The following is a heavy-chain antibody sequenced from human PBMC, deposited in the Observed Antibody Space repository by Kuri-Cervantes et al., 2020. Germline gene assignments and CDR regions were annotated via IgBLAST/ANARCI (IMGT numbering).Heavy chain of an antibody. CDR1: GYTFTSYD. CDR2: INPSGGST. D-gene: IGHD3-10*01. Sequence: ASVKVSCKASGYTFTSYDINWVRQAPGQGLEWMGIINPSGGSTSYAQKFQGRVTMTRDTSTSTVYMELSSLRSEDTAVYYCATDRLWFGELVSYYYGMDVWGQGTTVTVSS. J-gene: IGHJ6*02. CDR3: ATDRLWFGELVSYYYGMDV. V-gene: IGHV1-46*01.